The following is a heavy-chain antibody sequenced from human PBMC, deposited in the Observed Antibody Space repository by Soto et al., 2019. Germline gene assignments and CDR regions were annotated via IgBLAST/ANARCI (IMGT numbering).Heavy chain of an antibody. J-gene: IGHJ5*02. CDR3: ARGRSSPNFDP. CDR2: LIPIFGAE. V-gene: IGHV1-69*01. CDR1: GGTFTNYV. D-gene: IGHD6-6*01. Sequence: QVQLVQSGAEVRKPGSSVKVSCKISGGTFTNYVISWLRQAPGQGLDWMGGLIPIFGAENFAQKFQGRVTITADESTSTVNMELSSLTSEDTAVYYCARGRSSPNFDPWGQGTLVTVSS.